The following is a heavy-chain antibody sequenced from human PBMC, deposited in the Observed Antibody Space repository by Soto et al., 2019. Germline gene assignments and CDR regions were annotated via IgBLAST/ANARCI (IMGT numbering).Heavy chain of an antibody. CDR3: ARPRNSDALDI. Sequence: GASVKVSCKASGGPFSSYTISWGRQAPGQGLEWKGKIIPILGIANYAQKFQGRVTITPDKSTSTAHKELSTLKSEDADVYYCARPRNSDALDIWGQGTMVTVS. J-gene: IGHJ3*02. CDR2: IIPILGIA. V-gene: IGHV1-69*02. D-gene: IGHD1-7*01. CDR1: GGPFSSYT.